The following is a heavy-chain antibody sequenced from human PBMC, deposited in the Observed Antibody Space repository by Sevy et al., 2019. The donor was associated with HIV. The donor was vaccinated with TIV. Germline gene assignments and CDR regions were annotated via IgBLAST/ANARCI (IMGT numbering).Heavy chain of an antibody. CDR1: GFTFSRYW. CDR2: IKQGGSEK. V-gene: IGHV3-7*03. D-gene: IGHD3-3*01. Sequence: GGSLRLSCAASGFTFSRYWMSWVRQAPGKGLEWVANIKQGGSEKYYVDSVKGRFTISRDNAKNSLYLQMNSLRGEDTAVYYCARCPAPYYDFCSGIYFDFWGQGTLVTVSS. J-gene: IGHJ4*02. CDR3: ARCPAPYYDFCSGIYFDF.